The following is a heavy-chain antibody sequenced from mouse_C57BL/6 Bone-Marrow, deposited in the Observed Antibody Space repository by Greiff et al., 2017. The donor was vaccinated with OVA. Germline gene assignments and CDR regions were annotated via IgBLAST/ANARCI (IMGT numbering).Heavy chain of an antibody. J-gene: IGHJ1*03. CDR2: IDPSDSYT. CDR3: ASGTTVVAKDFDV. Sequence: QVQLQQSGAELVKPGASVKLSCKASGYTFTSYWMQWVKQRPGQGLEWIGEIDPSDSYTNYNQKFKGKATLTVDTSSSTAYMQLSSLTSEDSAVYYCASGTTVVAKDFDVWGTGTTVTVSS. CDR1: GYTFTSYW. D-gene: IGHD1-1*01. V-gene: IGHV1-50*01.